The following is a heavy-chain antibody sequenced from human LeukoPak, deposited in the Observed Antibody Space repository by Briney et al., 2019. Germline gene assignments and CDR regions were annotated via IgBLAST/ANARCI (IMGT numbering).Heavy chain of an antibody. CDR1: GYTFTSYD. Sequence: ASEKVSCKASGYTFTSYDINWVRQATGQGLEWMGWMNPNSGNTGYAQKFQGRVTMTRNTSISTAYMELSSLRSEDTAVYYCARREYYYDSSGYYLAPFDAFDIWGQGTMVTVSS. V-gene: IGHV1-8*01. J-gene: IGHJ3*02. CDR3: ARREYYYDSSGYYLAPFDAFDI. CDR2: MNPNSGNT. D-gene: IGHD3-22*01.